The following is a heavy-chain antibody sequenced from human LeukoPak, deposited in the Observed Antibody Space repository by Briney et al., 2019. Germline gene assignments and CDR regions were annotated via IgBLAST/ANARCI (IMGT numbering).Heavy chain of an antibody. J-gene: IGHJ4*02. V-gene: IGHV3-21*01. Sequence: GGSLRLSCAASGFTFSAYSLNWVRQAPGKGLEWVSSISSSSSYIYYADSVQGRFTISRDNAKNSLYLLMNSLRAEDTAVYYCARVTGRYCSGGSCPFDYWGPGTLVTVPS. D-gene: IGHD2-15*01. CDR2: ISSSSSYI. CDR1: GFTFSAYS. CDR3: ARVTGRYCSGGSCPFDY.